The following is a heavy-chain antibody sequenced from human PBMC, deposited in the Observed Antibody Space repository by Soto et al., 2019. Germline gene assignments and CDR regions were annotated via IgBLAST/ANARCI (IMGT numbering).Heavy chain of an antibody. CDR3: ARGSLKFDF. V-gene: IGHV4-4*07. D-gene: IGHD3-10*01. CDR1: GGSLSYYY. J-gene: IGHJ4*02. Sequence: SETLSLTCSVSGGSLSYYYWSWIRQPAGRGLEWIGRIFDSGITNYSPSLRSRITMSVDTSKNQFSLKLSSVTAADTAVYYCARGSLKFDFWGPGTLVTVSS. CDR2: IFDSGIT.